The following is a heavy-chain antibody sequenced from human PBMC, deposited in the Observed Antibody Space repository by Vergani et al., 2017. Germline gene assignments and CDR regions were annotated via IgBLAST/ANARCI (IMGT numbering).Heavy chain of an antibody. CDR1: GFSLVTVPVA. J-gene: IGHJ5*01. CDR3: AHRQTFRVLTHSWFDS. CDR2: IYGNDDK. Sequence: QITLKESGPTLVKPTQTLTLTCTFSGFSLVTVPVAVGWIRQPPGKALEWLALIYGNDDKRYSPSLKSRLTITKDTSKNQVLLTMTNMDHADTATYYCAHRQTFRVLTHSWFDSWGQGTLVTVSS. V-gene: IGHV2-5*01. D-gene: IGHD3-10*01.